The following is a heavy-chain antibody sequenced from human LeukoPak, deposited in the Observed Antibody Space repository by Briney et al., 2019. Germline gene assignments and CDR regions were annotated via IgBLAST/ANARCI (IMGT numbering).Heavy chain of an antibody. CDR3: AKDATEDYYYSAFDI. Sequence: GGSLRLSCAASGFTFSSYSMNWVRQAPGKGLEWVSSISSTSIYRYYADSVKGRFTISRDNAKNSLYLQMNSLRAEDMALYYCAKDATEDYYYSAFDIWGQGTMVTVSS. D-gene: IGHD2-21*02. V-gene: IGHV3-21*04. CDR2: ISSTSIYR. J-gene: IGHJ3*02. CDR1: GFTFSSYS.